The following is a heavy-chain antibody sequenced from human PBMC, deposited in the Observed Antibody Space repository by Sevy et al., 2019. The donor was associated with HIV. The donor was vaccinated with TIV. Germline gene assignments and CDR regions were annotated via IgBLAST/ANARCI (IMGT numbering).Heavy chain of an antibody. J-gene: IGHJ4*02. CDR3: ARDLEFYDYGDYGPAFMPDY. V-gene: IGHV3-33*01. D-gene: IGHD4-17*01. CDR2: VCFDESNT. Sequence: GGSLRLSCAASGFTFSTYGMHWVRQAPVKGLEWVAVVCFDESNTDYADSVKGRFTISRDIAKNTLHLQMNSLRAEDTAVYYCARDLEFYDYGDYGPAFMPDYWGQGTLVTVSS. CDR1: GFTFSTYG.